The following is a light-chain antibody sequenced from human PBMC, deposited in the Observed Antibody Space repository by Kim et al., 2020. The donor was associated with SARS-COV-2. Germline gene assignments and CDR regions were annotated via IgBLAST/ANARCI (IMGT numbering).Light chain of an antibody. CDR3: QKYGSSPRT. Sequence: PVQRATLACSASHTIDGGYLDWYQQKPGQTPRRLIYGASNRATGIPDRCGGGGYGTDFTLTISRLEPEDFAMYYCQKYGSSPRTFGQGTKVDIK. CDR1: HTIDGGY. V-gene: IGKV3-20*01. CDR2: GAS. J-gene: IGKJ1*01.